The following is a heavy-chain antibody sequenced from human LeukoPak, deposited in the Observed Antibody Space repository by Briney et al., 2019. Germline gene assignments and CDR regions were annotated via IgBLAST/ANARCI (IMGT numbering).Heavy chain of an antibody. D-gene: IGHD3-22*01. CDR1: GYSFTSYW. CDR2: IYPGDSDT. Sequence: GESLKISCKGSGYSFTSYWIGWVRQMPGKGLEWMGIIYPGDSDTRYSPSFQGQVTISADKSISTAYLQWSSLKASDTAIYYCARPSGYYDSSAYYAYFDYWGQGTLVTVSS. V-gene: IGHV5-51*01. J-gene: IGHJ4*02. CDR3: ARPSGYYDSSAYYAYFDY.